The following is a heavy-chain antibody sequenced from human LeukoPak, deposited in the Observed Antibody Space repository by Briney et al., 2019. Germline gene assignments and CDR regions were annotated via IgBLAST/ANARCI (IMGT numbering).Heavy chain of an antibody. CDR2: ISSSSSYT. Sequence: GGSLRLSCAASGFXFSDYYISWIRQAPGKGLEWVSYISSSSSYTNYADSVKGRFTISRDNAKNSLYLQMNSLRAEDTAVYYCARAYYGGKPDYWGQGTLVTVSS. V-gene: IGHV3-11*05. CDR3: ARAYYGGKPDY. D-gene: IGHD4-23*01. CDR1: GFXFSDYY. J-gene: IGHJ4*02.